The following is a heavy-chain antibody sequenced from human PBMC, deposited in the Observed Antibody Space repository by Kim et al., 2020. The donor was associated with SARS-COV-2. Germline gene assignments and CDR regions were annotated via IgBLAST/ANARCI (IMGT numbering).Heavy chain of an antibody. CDR1: GFSLSSSA. V-gene: IGHV3-30*01. J-gene: IGHJ6*02. D-gene: IGHD3-10*01. CDR2: ISYDGSDK. CDR3: ARDRGGRSAWYYYDGLDV. Sequence: GGSLRLSCAASGFSLSSSAVHWVRQAPGKGLEWVALISYDGSDKYYADSVRGRFTISRDSSKNTLYLEMNTLRTEDTAVYHCARDRGGRSAWYYYDGLDVWGQGTTVTVSS.